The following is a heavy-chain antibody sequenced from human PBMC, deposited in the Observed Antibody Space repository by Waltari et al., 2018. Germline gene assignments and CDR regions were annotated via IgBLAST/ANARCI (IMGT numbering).Heavy chain of an antibody. J-gene: IGHJ3*02. V-gene: IGHV4-61*09. CDR2: IYTSGST. CDR1: GGSISSGSYY. Sequence: QVQLQESGPGLVKPSQTLSLTCTVSGGSISSGSYYWSWIRQPAGKGLEWIGYIYTSGSTTYNPSLKSRVTISVDTSKNQFSLKLSSVTAADTAVYYCARALDAFDIWGQGTMVTVSS. CDR3: ARALDAFDI.